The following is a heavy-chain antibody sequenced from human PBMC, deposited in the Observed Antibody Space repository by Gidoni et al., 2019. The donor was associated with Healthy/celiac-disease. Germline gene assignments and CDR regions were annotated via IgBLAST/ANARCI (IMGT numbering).Heavy chain of an antibody. Sequence: QVQLVESGGGVVQPGRSLRLSCAASGFTFSSSGMHWVRQAPGKGLEWVAVIWYDGSNKYYADSVKGRFTISRDNSKNTLYLQMNSLRAEDTAVYYCARDAEDYYGSGSYTPHIWGQGTMVTVSS. J-gene: IGHJ3*02. CDR1: GFTFSSSG. CDR3: ARDAEDYYGSGSYTPHI. D-gene: IGHD3-10*01. CDR2: IWYDGSNK. V-gene: IGHV3-33*01.